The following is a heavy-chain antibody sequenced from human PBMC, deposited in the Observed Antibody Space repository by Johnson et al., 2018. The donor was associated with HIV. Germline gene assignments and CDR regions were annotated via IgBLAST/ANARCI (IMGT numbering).Heavy chain of an antibody. V-gene: IGHV3-33*08. CDR2: IRYDGSNK. J-gene: IGHJ3*02. CDR3: ARGLGDVGADSFAFDI. Sequence: QVQLVESGGGVAQPGRSLRLSCAASGLTFSSYAMHWVRQAPGKGLEWVAVIRYDGSNKYYADSVKGRFTISRDNSKNTLYLQMNSLRAEDTAVYYCARGLGDVGADSFAFDIWGQGTMVTVSS. CDR1: GLTFSSYA. D-gene: IGHD3-10*02.